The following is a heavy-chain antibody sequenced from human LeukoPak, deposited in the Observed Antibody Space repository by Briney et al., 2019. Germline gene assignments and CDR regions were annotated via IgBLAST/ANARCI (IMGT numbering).Heavy chain of an antibody. CDR1: GGSISSYY. Sequence: SETLSLTCIVSGGSISSYYWSWIRQPPGKGLEWIGYIYYSGSTNYNPSLKSRVTISVDTSKNQFSLKLSSVTAADTAVYYCARTNSENYDILTGYSNRFDPWGQGTLVTVSS. CDR3: ARTNSENYDILTGYSNRFDP. CDR2: IYYSGST. D-gene: IGHD3-9*01. J-gene: IGHJ5*02. V-gene: IGHV4-59*01.